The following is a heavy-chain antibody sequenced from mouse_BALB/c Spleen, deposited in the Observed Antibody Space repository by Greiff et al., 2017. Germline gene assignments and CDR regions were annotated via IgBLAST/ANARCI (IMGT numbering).Heavy chain of an antibody. V-gene: IGHV14-3*02. Sequence: EVKLMESGAELVKPGASVKLSCTASGFNIKDTYMHWVKQRPEQGLEWIGRIDPANGNTKYDPKFQGKATITADTSSNTAYLQLSSLTSEDTAVYYCARWRGGFYWGQGTSVTVSS. J-gene: IGHJ4*01. CDR1: GFNIKDTY. CDR2: IDPANGNT. CDR3: ARWRGGFY.